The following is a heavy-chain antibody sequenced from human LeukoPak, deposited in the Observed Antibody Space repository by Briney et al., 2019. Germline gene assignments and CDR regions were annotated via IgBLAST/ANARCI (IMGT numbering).Heavy chain of an antibody. V-gene: IGHV4-38-2*01. CDR3: ARATYEDFDS. CDR2: IYHSGST. J-gene: IGHJ4*02. Sequence: SETLSLTCAVSGYSISSGYYWGWIRQPPGKGLEWIGSIYHSGSTYYNPSLKSRVTISVDTSKNQFSLKLSSVIAADTAVYYCARATYEDFDSWGQGTLVTVSS. D-gene: IGHD3-22*01. CDR1: GYSISSGYY.